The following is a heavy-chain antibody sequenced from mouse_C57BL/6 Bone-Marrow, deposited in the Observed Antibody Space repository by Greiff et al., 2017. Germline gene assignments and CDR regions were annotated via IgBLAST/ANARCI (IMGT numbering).Heavy chain of an antibody. Sequence: EVMLVESGGGLVKPGGSLKLSCAASGFTFSSYTMSWVRQTPEKRLEWVATISGGGGNTYYPDSVKGRFPISSDNAKNTLYLQVSSLRSEDTALYYGASPRYGSSYYWYFDVWGTGTTVTVSS. J-gene: IGHJ1*03. V-gene: IGHV5-9*01. CDR1: GFTFSSYT. CDR2: ISGGGGNT. CDR3: ASPRYGSSYYWYFDV. D-gene: IGHD1-1*01.